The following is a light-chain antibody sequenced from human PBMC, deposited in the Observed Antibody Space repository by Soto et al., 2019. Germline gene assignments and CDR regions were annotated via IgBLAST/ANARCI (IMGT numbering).Light chain of an antibody. V-gene: IGKV1-39*01. CDR1: QSIRSY. Sequence: DIQMTQSPPSLSASVGDRVTITCRASQSIRSYVNWYQQKPGKAPNLLIYAASSLQSGVPSRFSGSGSGTDFTLIISHLQPEDFATYYCQQSYSDLYTFGQGTKLEIK. CDR2: AAS. J-gene: IGKJ2*01. CDR3: QQSYSDLYT.